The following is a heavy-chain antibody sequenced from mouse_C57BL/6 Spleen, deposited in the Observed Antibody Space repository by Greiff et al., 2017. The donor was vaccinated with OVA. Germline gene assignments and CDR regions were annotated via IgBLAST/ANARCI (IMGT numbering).Heavy chain of an antibody. V-gene: IGHV5-15*01. D-gene: IGHD4-1*01. CDR2: ISNLAYSI. J-gene: IGHJ2*01. Sequence: EVKLMESGGGLVQPGGSLKLSCAASGFTFSDYGMAWVRQAPRKGPEWVAFISNLAYSIYYADTVTGRFTISRENAKNTLYLEMSSLRSEDTAMYYCARHAQTGYFDYWGQGTTLTVSS. CDR1: GFTFSDYG. CDR3: ARHAQTGYFDY.